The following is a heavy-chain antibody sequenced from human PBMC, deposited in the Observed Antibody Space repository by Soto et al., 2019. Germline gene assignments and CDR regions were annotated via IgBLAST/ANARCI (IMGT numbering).Heavy chain of an antibody. Sequence: QVQLVQSGAEVKKPGASVKVSCKASGYTCTGYYMHWVRQAPGQGLEWMGWINPNSGGTNYAQKFQGRVTMTRDTSISTAYKELSRLSSDDTAVYYCARLHIVVMYYFDSWGQGTLVTVSS. CDR3: ARLHIVVMYYFDS. D-gene: IGHD2-21*01. CDR2: INPNSGGT. CDR1: GYTCTGYY. V-gene: IGHV1-2*02. J-gene: IGHJ4*02.